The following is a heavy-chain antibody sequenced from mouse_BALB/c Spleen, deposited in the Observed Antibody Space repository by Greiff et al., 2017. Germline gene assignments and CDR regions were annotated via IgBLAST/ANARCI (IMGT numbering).Heavy chain of an antibody. D-gene: IGHD2-2*01. CDR1: GFTFSSFG. CDR3: AREGYDS. CDR2: ISSGSSTI. J-gene: IGHJ2*01. V-gene: IGHV5-17*02. Sequence: VQLKESGGGLVQPGGSRKLSCAASGFTFSSFGMHWVRQAPEKGLEWVAYISSGSSTIYYADTVKGRFTISRDNPKNTLFLQMTSLRSEDTAMYYCAREGYDSWGQGTTLTVSS.